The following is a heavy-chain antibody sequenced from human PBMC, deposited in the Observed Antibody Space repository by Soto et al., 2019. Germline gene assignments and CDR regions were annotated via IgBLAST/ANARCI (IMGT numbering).Heavy chain of an antibody. CDR1: GYTFTSYG. V-gene: IGHV1-18*01. CDR3: ARXSYLPDSSIDYYYYGMDV. Sequence: ASVKVSCKASGYTFTSYGISWVRQAPGQGLEWMGWISAYNGNTNYAQKLQGRVTMTTDTSTSTAYMELRSLRSDDTAVYYCARXSYLPDSSIDYYYYGMDVWGQGTTVTSP. D-gene: IGHD6-13*01. CDR2: ISAYNGNT. J-gene: IGHJ6*02.